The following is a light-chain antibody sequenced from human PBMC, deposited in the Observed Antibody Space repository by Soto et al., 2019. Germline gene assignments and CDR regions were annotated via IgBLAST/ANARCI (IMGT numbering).Light chain of an antibody. Sequence: EIVMTQSPATLSVSLGERATLSCRASQSVSVNLAWYQQKPGQPPRLLIYGASTRATGIPARFSGSGSGTEFTLTINSLQSEDFAVYYCQQDNNWPPLTFGGGTKVEIK. CDR2: GAS. V-gene: IGKV3-15*01. CDR3: QQDNNWPPLT. J-gene: IGKJ4*01. CDR1: QSVSVN.